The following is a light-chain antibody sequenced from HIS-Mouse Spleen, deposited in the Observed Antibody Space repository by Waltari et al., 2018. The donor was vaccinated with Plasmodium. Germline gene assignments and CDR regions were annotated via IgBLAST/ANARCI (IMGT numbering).Light chain of an antibody. V-gene: IGLV3-1*01. CDR3: YSTDSSGNHRV. J-gene: IGLJ3*02. Sequence: SYELTQPPSVSVSPGQTASITCSGDQLGDKYACWYQQKPGQSPVLVIYQDSKRPSGVPERFSGSNSGNTATLTISGTQAMDEADDYCYSTDSSGNHRVFGGGTKLTVL. CDR2: QDS. CDR1: QLGDKY.